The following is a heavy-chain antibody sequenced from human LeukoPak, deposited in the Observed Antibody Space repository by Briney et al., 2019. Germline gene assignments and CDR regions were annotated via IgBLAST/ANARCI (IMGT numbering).Heavy chain of an antibody. CDR2: IYTPGRT. V-gene: IGHV4-4*07. CDR3: ARTPCSGGSCSGGDAFDI. CDR1: GGSISSFS. D-gene: IGHD2-15*01. Sequence: SETLSLTCSVSGGSISSFSWSWIRQPAGKGLEWIGRIYTPGRTSYSPSLKSRVSMSEDTSKNQFSLELRSVTAADTAVYYCARTPCSGGSCSGGDAFDIWGQGALVTVSS. J-gene: IGHJ3*02.